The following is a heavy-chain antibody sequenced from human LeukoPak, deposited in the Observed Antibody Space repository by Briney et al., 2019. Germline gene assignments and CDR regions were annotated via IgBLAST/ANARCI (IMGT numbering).Heavy chain of an antibody. V-gene: IGHV1-69*01. CDR2: IIPIFGTA. CDR3: AVGGRLRHFDY. D-gene: IGHD1-26*01. Sequence: SVKVSCKASGGTFSSYAISWVRQAPGQGLEWMGGIIPIFGTANYARKFQGRVTITADESTSTAYMELSSLRSEDTAVYYCAVGGRLRHFDYWGQGTLVTVSS. J-gene: IGHJ4*02. CDR1: GGTFSSYA.